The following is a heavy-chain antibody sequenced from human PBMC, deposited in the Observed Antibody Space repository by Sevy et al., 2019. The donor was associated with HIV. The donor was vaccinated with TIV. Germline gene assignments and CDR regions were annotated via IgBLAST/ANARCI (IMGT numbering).Heavy chain of an antibody. CDR3: AGENAWGRGYS. CDR1: GGSITSLY. Sequence: SETLSLTCTVSGGSITSLYWNWIRQPPGKGLEWIANIYYNGHIKYNPSLKSRVTLSLDTSKNKFSLRLSSVTAADTAMYYCAGENAWGRGYSWGQGTLVTVSS. J-gene: IGHJ4*02. D-gene: IGHD1-26*01. CDR2: IYYNGHI. V-gene: IGHV4-59*08.